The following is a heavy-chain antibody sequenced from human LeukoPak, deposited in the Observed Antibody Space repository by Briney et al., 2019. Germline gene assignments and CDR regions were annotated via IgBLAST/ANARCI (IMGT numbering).Heavy chain of an antibody. D-gene: IGHD6-19*01. Sequence: GGSLRLSCAASGFTFSRYWMHWVRQAPGKGLVWVSRIKSDGSSTNYADSVKGRFTISRDNAKNTLYLQMNSLRAEDTAVYYCAKDARRTSGWYFFDYWGQGTLVTVSS. CDR1: GFTFSRYW. V-gene: IGHV3-74*01. J-gene: IGHJ4*02. CDR2: IKSDGSST. CDR3: AKDARRTSGWYFFDY.